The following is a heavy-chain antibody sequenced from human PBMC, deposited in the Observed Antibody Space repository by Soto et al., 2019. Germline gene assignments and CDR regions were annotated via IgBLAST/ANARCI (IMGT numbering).Heavy chain of an antibody. J-gene: IGHJ1*01. CDR3: ARGTFYYDRHAHHGY. CDR1: GFTFSSYS. Sequence: GGSLRLSCAASGFTFSSYSMNWVRQAPGKGLEWVSSISSSGSYIYYADSVKGRFTISRDNAKNSLYLQMNSLRAEDTAVYYCARGTFYYDRHAHHGYWGQGTVVTVSS. V-gene: IGHV3-21*01. D-gene: IGHD3-22*01. CDR2: ISSSGSYI.